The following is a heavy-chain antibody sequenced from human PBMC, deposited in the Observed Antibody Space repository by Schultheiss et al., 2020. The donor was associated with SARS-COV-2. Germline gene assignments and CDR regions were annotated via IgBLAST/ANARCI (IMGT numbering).Heavy chain of an antibody. Sequence: SETLSLTCTVSGGSISSGGYYWGWIRQPPGKGLEWIGSIYYSGSTYYNPSLKSRVTISVDTSKNQFSLKLSSVTAADTAVYYCARAGLGTVTTYWFDPWGQGTLVTVSS. CDR3: ARAGLGTVTTYWFDP. J-gene: IGHJ5*02. V-gene: IGHV4-39*07. CDR1: GGSISSGGYY. D-gene: IGHD4-17*01. CDR2: IYYSGST.